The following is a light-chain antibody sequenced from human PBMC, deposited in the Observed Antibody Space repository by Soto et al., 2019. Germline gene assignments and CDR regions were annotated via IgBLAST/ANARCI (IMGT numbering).Light chain of an antibody. V-gene: IGLV2-11*01. CDR1: SGDSGDYNS. CDR3: SSYAVKYLRLV. CDR2: DVT. J-gene: IGLJ2*01. Sequence: QSALTQPRSLSGSPVQSGTISCTGSSGDSGDYNSVSWYQQQPCKAPKLVFYDVTKRPSGVTDRFSGSKSGNTAALDISGLQAEDEAAYYCSSYAVKYLRLVFGGGTKLTVL.